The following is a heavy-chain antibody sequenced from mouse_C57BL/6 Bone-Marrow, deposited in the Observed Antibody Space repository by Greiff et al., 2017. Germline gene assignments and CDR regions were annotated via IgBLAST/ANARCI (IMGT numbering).Heavy chain of an antibody. CDR2: ISYDGSN. CDR3: ARDPNYYGSSLWYFDV. J-gene: IGHJ1*03. Sequence: ESGPGLVKPSQSLSLTCSVTGYSITSGYYWNWIRQFPGNKLEWMGYISYDGSNNYNPSLKNRISITRDTSKNQFFLKLNSVTPEDTATYYCARDPNYYGSSLWYFDVWGTGTTVTVSS. D-gene: IGHD1-1*01. V-gene: IGHV3-6*01. CDR1: GYSITSGYY.